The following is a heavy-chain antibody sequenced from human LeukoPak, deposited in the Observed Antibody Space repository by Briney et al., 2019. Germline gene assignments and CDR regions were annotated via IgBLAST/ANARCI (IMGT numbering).Heavy chain of an antibody. Sequence: GGSLRLSCSASGFPVNRNYMSWVRQAPGKGLEWVSAISGSGGSTYYADSVKGRFTISRDNSRNTLYLQMNSLRAEDTAVYYCAKDGSGSYWQLYFDYWGQGTLVTVSS. V-gene: IGHV3-23*01. J-gene: IGHJ4*02. CDR3: AKDGSGSYWQLYFDY. CDR1: GFPVNRNY. D-gene: IGHD3-10*01. CDR2: ISGSGGST.